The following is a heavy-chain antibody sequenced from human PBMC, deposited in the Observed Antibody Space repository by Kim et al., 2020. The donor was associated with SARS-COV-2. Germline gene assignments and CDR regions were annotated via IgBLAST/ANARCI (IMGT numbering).Heavy chain of an antibody. V-gene: IGHV1-8*01. Sequence: ASVKVSCKASGYTITSYDINWVRQATGQGLEWMGWMNPNSGNTGYAQKFQGRVTMTRNTSISTAYMELSSLRSEDTAVYYCARGVKVPAAIWISYYYYYMDVWGKGTTVTVSS. J-gene: IGHJ6*03. CDR2: MNPNSGNT. D-gene: IGHD2-2*01. CDR1: GYTITSYD. CDR3: ARGVKVPAAIWISYYYYYMDV.